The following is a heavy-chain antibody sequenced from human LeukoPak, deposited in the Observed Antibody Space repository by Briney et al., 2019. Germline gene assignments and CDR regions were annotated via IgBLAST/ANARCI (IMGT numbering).Heavy chain of an antibody. J-gene: IGHJ4*02. CDR2: ISWNSGSI. V-gene: IGHV3-9*01. CDR1: GFTFDDYA. D-gene: IGHD3-10*01. Sequence: GGSLRLSCAASGFTFDDYAMHWVRQAPGKGLEWVSGISWNSGSIGYADSVKGRFTISRDNAKNSLYLQMNSLRAEDTAVYYCARDHEYYYGSGSYRYWGQGTLVTVSS. CDR3: ARDHEYYYGSGSYRY.